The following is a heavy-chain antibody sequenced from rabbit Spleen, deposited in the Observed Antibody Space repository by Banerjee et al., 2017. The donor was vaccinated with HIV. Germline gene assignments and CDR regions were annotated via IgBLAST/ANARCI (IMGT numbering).Heavy chain of an antibody. CDR1: GFSFSRSYW. J-gene: IGHJ6*01. V-gene: IGHV1S45*01. D-gene: IGHD8-1*01. Sequence: QEQMEESGGDLVKPEGSLTLTCTASGFSFSRSYWICWVRQAPGKGLEWIACIYAGSTGTTYYATWAKGRFTISMTSSTTVTLQMTSLTAADTATYFCARDTGSSFSTYGMDLWGPGTLVTVS. CDR3: ARDTGSSFSTYGMDL. CDR2: IYAGSTGTT.